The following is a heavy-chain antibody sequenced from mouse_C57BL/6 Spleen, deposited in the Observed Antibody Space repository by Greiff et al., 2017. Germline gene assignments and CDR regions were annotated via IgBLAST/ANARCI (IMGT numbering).Heavy chain of an antibody. Sequence: EVKLQESGGGLVQPGGSLSLSCAASGFTFTDYYMSWVRQPPGKALEWLGFIRNKANGYTTEYSASVKGRFTISRDNSQSILYLQMNALRAEDSATYYCARVATDAMDYWGQGTSVTVSS. J-gene: IGHJ4*01. CDR2: IRNKANGYTT. CDR1: GFTFTDYY. CDR3: ARVATDAMDY. D-gene: IGHD1-1*01. V-gene: IGHV7-3*01.